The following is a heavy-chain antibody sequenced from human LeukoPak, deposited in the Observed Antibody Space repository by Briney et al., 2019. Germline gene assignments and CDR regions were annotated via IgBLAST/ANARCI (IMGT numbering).Heavy chain of an antibody. CDR2: INAGNGNT. CDR1: GYTFTSYA. D-gene: IGHD3-10*01. V-gene: IGHV1-3*01. Sequence: ASVKVSCKASGYTFTSYAMHWVRQAPGQRLEWMGWINAGNGNTKYSQKFQGRVTITRDTSASTAYMELSSLRSEDTAVYYCAADYYGSGSGGAPGGYYFDYWGQGTLVTVSS. CDR3: AADYYGSGSGGAPGGYYFDY. J-gene: IGHJ4*02.